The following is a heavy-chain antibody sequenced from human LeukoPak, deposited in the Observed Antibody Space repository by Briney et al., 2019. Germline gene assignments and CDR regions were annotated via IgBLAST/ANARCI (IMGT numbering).Heavy chain of an antibody. V-gene: IGHV3-23*01. CDR3: AKFKWGFGELYDY. D-gene: IGHD3-10*01. CDR2: ISGSGGST. Sequence: GGSLRLSCAASGFTFSSYDMSWVRQAPGKGLEWVSAISGSGGSTYYADSVKGRFTISRDNSKNTLYLQMNSLRAEDTAVYYCAKFKWGFGELYDYWGQGTLVTVSS. J-gene: IGHJ4*02. CDR1: GFTFSSYD.